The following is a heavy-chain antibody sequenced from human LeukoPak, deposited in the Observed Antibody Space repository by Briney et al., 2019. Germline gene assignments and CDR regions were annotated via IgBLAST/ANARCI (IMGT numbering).Heavy chain of an antibody. J-gene: IGHJ6*03. Sequence: QPGGSLRLSCAASGFTFSSYWMSWVRQAPEKGLEWVANIKQDGSEKYYVDSVKGRFTISRDNAKNSLYLQMNSLRAEDTAVYYCARDGKGHLGIYYYYMDVWGKGTTVTVSS. V-gene: IGHV3-7*01. CDR3: ARDGKGHLGIYYYYMDV. CDR2: IKQDGSEK. D-gene: IGHD1-26*01. CDR1: GFTFSSYW.